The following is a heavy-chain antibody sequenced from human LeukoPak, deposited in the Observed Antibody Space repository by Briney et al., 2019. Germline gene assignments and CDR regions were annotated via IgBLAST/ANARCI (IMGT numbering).Heavy chain of an antibody. J-gene: IGHJ4*02. Sequence: PGESLRLSCAASGFTFSSYAMTWVRQAPGKGLEWVSAISGSGGSTYYADSVKGRFTISRDNSKNTLFLQMNSLRAEDTAVYYGIPVAGTGFDYWGQGTLVTVSS. CDR2: ISGSGGST. CDR1: GFTFSSYA. D-gene: IGHD6-19*01. V-gene: IGHV3-23*01. CDR3: IPVAGTGFDY.